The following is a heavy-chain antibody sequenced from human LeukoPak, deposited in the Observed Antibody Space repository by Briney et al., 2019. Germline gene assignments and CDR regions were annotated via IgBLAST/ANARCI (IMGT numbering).Heavy chain of an antibody. D-gene: IGHD3-3*01. Sequence: GGSLRLSCAASGFTFDDYTMHWVRQAPGKGLEWVSLISWDGGSTYYADSVKGRFTISRDNSKNSLYLQMNSLRTEDTALYYCAKDYGAYYDFWSGHFDYWGQGTLVTVSS. CDR2: ISWDGGST. CDR3: AKDYGAYYDFWSGHFDY. J-gene: IGHJ4*02. V-gene: IGHV3-43*01. CDR1: GFTFDDYT.